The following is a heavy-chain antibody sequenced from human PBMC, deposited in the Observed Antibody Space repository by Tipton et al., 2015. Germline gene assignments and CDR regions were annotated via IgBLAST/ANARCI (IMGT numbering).Heavy chain of an antibody. Sequence: TLSLTCTVSGGSISNSNYYWGWIRQPPGKGLEWIGSLSYSGSTHYNPSLKRRVTISLDTSKNQFSLTLNSVTAADTAVYYCARDLEHGMDVWGQGTTVTVSS. V-gene: IGHV4-39*07. J-gene: IGHJ6*02. CDR2: LSYSGST. CDR3: ARDLEHGMDV. D-gene: IGHD5-24*01. CDR1: GGSISNSNYY.